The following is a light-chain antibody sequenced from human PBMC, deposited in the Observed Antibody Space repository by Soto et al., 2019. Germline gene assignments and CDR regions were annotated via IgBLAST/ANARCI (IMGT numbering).Light chain of an antibody. V-gene: IGKV1-5*03. Sequence: DIQMTQSPSTLSVSVGDRGTITCLASQSINSWLAWYQQKPWKAPKLLIYKASTLESGVPSRFSGSGSGTEFTLTISCLQPDDFATYYCQHYNSYSEFSFGPGTKVDNK. CDR1: QSINSW. CDR2: KAS. CDR3: QHYNSYSEFS. J-gene: IGKJ3*01.